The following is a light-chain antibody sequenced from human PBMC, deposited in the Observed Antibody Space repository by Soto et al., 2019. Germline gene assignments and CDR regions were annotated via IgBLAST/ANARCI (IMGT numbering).Light chain of an antibody. CDR3: QKYNKAPWT. Sequence: DIQMTQSPPSLSASVGDRVTITSRASRDIDDYLAWYQHIAGKAPKLLIYDASSLQPGVPSRFSGSGSGTYFTLTINSLQPEDVATYYCQKYNKAPWTFGQGTKV. CDR2: DAS. V-gene: IGKV1-27*01. J-gene: IGKJ1*01. CDR1: RDIDDY.